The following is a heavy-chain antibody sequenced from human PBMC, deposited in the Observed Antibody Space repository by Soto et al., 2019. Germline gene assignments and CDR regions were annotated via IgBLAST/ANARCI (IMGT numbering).Heavy chain of an antibody. Sequence: PSETLSLTCAVSGGSISSSNWWSWVRQPPGKGLEWIGEIYHSGSTNYNPSLKSRVTISVDKSKNQFSLKLSSVTAADTAVYYCASSCITMVRGGRDYYGMDVWGQGTTVTVSS. V-gene: IGHV4-4*02. CDR2: IYHSGST. CDR3: ASSCITMVRGGRDYYGMDV. D-gene: IGHD3-10*01. CDR1: GGSISSSNW. J-gene: IGHJ6*02.